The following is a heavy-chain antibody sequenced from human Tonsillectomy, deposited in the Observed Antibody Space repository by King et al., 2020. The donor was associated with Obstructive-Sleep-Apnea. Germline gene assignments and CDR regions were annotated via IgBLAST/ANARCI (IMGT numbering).Heavy chain of an antibody. V-gene: IGHV3-23*04. Sequence: VQLVESGGGLVQPGGSLRLSCAASGFTFSSYAMSWVRQAPGKGLEWVSAISGSGGSTYYADSVKGRFTISRDNSKNTLYLQMNSLRAEDTAVYYCAKVEYSGSYSYEYFQHWGQGTLVTVSS. J-gene: IGHJ1*01. CDR2: ISGSGGST. CDR1: GFTFSSYA. CDR3: AKVEYSGSYSYEYFQH. D-gene: IGHD1-26*01.